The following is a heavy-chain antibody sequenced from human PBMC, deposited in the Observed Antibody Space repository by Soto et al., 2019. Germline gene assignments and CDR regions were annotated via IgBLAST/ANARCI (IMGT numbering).Heavy chain of an antibody. D-gene: IGHD3-3*01. Sequence: ASVKVSCKASGYTFTGYYMHWVLQAPGQGLEWMGWINPNSGGTNYAQKFQGRVTMTRDTSISTAYMELSRLRSDDTAVYYCAREGITIFGVVTHYYYYGMDVWGQGTTVTVSS. CDR3: AREGITIFGVVTHYYYYGMDV. V-gene: IGHV1-2*02. CDR1: GYTFTGYY. CDR2: INPNSGGT. J-gene: IGHJ6*02.